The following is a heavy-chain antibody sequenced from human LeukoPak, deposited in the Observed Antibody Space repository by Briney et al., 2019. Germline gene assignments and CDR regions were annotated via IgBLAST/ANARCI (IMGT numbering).Heavy chain of an antibody. CDR2: MNPNSGNT. CDR1: GYTFTSYD. CDR3: ARASQGNLGSQLDY. J-gene: IGHJ4*02. V-gene: IGHV1-8*01. Sequence: ASVRVSCKASGYTFTSYDINWVRQATGQGLEWMGWMNPNSGNTGHAQKFQGRVTMTRNTSISTAYMELSSLRSEDTAVYYCARASQGNLGSQLDYWGQGTLVTVSS. D-gene: IGHD1-1*01.